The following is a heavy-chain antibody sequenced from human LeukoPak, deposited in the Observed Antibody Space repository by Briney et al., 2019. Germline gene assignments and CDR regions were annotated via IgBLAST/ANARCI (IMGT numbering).Heavy chain of an antibody. V-gene: IGHV4-59*01. Sequence: SETLSPTCTAPGASISTYYWSWTPQPPGKGLEWIGYIYYSRSTNYNPSLKSRATTSVDTYKNQFSLKLSSVTAADTAVYYCARQNCYDSSFDYWGQGTLVTVSS. CDR2: IYYSRST. J-gene: IGHJ4*02. CDR3: ARQNCYDSSFDY. D-gene: IGHD3-22*01. CDR1: GASISTYY.